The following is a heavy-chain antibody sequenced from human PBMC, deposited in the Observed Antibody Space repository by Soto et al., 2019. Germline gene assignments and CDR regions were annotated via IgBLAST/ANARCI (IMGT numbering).Heavy chain of an antibody. V-gene: IGHV4-39*01. CDR3: ATSNSGYDIFDY. CDR1: GGSISSSSYY. J-gene: IGHJ4*02. Sequence: PSETLSLTCTVSGGSISSSSYYWGWIRQPPGKGLEWIGSIYYSGSTYYNPSLKSRVTISVDTSKNQSSLKLSSVTAADTAVYYCATSNSGYDIFDYWGQGTLVTVSS. CDR2: IYYSGST. D-gene: IGHD5-12*01.